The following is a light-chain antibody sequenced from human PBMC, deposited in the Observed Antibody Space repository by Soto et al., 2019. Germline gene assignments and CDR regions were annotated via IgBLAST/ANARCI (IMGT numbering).Light chain of an antibody. CDR3: QQHNPYSPYS. J-gene: IGKJ2*01. Sequence: DLQMPQSPSTLSASVGDRVTITCRASQSITNCLAWYQQKPGKAPKLLIFDASSLRSGVPSRFSGSGSGTEVTLTSSSLQPEDFATYYCQQHNPYSPYSFGQGTKLEIK. CDR2: DAS. CDR1: QSITNC. V-gene: IGKV1-5*03.